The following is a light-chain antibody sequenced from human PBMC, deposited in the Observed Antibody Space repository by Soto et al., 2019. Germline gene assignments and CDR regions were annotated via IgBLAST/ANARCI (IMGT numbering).Light chain of an antibody. CDR1: QSVSNNY. V-gene: IGKV3-20*01. CDR3: QQYGSFPYT. Sequence: EIVLTQSPGTLSLSPGERATLSCRASQSVSNNYLAWYQQKPGQAPRLLIYGASNRATGIPDRFSGSGSGTDFTLTISSLEPEDFAVYYCQQYGSFPYTFGQGTKLEIK. J-gene: IGKJ2*01. CDR2: GAS.